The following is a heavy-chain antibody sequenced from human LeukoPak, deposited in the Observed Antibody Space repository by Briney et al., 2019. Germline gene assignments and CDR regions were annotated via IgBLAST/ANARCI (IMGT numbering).Heavy chain of an antibody. CDR1: GFTVSSSY. Sequence: GGSLRLSCAASGFTVSSSYMSWVRQAPGKGLEWVSVIYSGGSTYYADSVKGRFTISRDNSKNTLYLQMISLRAEDTAVYYCARGSGWSGVEYWGQGTLVTVSS. CDR2: IYSGGST. D-gene: IGHD6-19*01. J-gene: IGHJ4*02. V-gene: IGHV3-53*01. CDR3: ARGSGWSGVEY.